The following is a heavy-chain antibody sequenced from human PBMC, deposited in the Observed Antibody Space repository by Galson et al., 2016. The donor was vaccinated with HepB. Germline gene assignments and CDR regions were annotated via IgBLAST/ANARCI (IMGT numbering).Heavy chain of an antibody. D-gene: IGHD2-21*01. CDR1: GYSFTNNW. CDR3: ARHVRSGGDCCIGLDV. V-gene: IGHV5-51*01. CDR2: IYPGDSDT. J-gene: IGHJ6*02. Sequence: QSGAEVKKPGESLKISCKGSGYSFTNNWIAWVRQMPGKGLEWMGFIYPGDSDTRYFPSSQGQVTFSADRSVTTAYLQWSSMKASDTATYYCARHVRSGGDCCIGLDVWGQGTTVTVSS.